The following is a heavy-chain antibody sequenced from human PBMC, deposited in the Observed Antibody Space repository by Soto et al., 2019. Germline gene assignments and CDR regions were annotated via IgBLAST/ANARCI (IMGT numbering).Heavy chain of an antibody. CDR2: ISANNGNT. CDR1: GYTFTTYG. V-gene: IGHV1-18*01. D-gene: IGHD3-22*01. Sequence: ASVKVSCKASGYTFTTYGFSWVRQAPGQGLEWMGWISANNGNTNYAQRLQGRVTMTTDTSTSTAYMELRSLRFDDTAVYYCARLNYYDSSDCYGFDYWGQGTLVTVSS. CDR3: ARLNYYDSSDCYGFDY. J-gene: IGHJ4*02.